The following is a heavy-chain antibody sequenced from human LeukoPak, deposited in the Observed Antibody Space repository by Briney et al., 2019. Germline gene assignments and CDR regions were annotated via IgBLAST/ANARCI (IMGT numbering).Heavy chain of an antibody. CDR2: IRNDGSII. Sequence: PGGSLRLSCAASGFTVSSNEMSWVRQAPGKGLEWVAFIRNDGSIIYNADSVKGRFTISRDNAKNSLYLQMNSLRAEDTAVYYCARAGLAARPFDYWGQGTLVTVSS. CDR3: ARAGLAARPFDY. CDR1: GFTVSSNE. V-gene: IGHV3-30*02. D-gene: IGHD6-6*01. J-gene: IGHJ4*02.